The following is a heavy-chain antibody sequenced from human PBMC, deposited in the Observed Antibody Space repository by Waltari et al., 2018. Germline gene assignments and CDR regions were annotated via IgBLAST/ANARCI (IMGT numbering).Heavy chain of an antibody. CDR1: GYTFTGYY. D-gene: IGHD1-26*01. CDR2: INPNSGGT. V-gene: IGHV1-2*02. J-gene: IGHJ4*02. Sequence: QVQLVQSGAEVKKPGASVKVSCKASGYTFTGYYMHWVRRAPGQGLEWMGWINPNSGGTNYAQKCKGRVTMTRDTSISTAYRELSRLRSDDTAVYYWARDRPSDSGSYWGWGQGTLVTVSS. CDR3: ARDRPSDSGSYWG.